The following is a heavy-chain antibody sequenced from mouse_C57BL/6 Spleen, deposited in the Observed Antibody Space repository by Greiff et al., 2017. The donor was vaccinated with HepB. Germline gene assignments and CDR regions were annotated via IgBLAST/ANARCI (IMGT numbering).Heavy chain of an antibody. V-gene: IGHV5-17*01. J-gene: IGHJ1*03. CDR3: ARGGNYWYFDV. D-gene: IGHD2-1*01. CDR2: ISSGSSTI. Sequence: EVKLVESGGGLVKPGGSLKLSCAASGFTFSDYGMHWVRQAPEKGLEWVAYISSGSSTIYYADTVKGRCTISRDKAKNTLFLQMTSLRSEDTAMYYCARGGNYWYFDVWGTGTTVTVSS. CDR1: GFTFSDYG.